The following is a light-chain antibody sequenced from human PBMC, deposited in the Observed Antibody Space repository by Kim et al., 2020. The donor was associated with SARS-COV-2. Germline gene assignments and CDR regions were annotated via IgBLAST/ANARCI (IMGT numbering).Light chain of an antibody. CDR2: YVR. Sequence: SYELTQPPSVSVAPGKTARITCGGNNIGSKSVHWYQQKPGQAPVLVIHYVRDRPSGIPERFSGSNSGNTATLTISRVEAGDEADYYCQVWDSSSDNRVF. V-gene: IGLV3-21*04. J-gene: IGLJ3*02. CDR3: QVWDSSSDNRV. CDR1: NIGSKS.